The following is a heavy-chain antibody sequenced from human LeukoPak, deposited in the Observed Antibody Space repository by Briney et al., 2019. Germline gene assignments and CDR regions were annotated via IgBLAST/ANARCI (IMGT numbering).Heavy chain of an antibody. J-gene: IGHJ4*02. CDR1: GYTFTSYY. V-gene: IGHV1-46*01. CDR2: INPSGGST. Sequence: ASVKVSCKASGYTFTSYYMHWVRQAPGQGLEWMGIINPSGGSTSYAQKFQGRVTMTRDMSTSTVYMELSGLRSEDTAVYYCARAFESNSPQDYWGQGTLVTVSS. D-gene: IGHD2/OR15-2a*01. CDR3: ARAFESNSPQDY.